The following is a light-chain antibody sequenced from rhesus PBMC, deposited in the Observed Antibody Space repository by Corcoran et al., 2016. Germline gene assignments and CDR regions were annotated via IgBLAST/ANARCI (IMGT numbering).Light chain of an antibody. CDR3: TSCVGNHLYR. CDR1: SSDIGLYKY. V-gene: IGLV2-32*02. CDR2: EVS. Sequence: QAALTQPRSVSGSPGQSVSISCTGSSSDIGLYKYVSWYQQYPGRAPKLIIYEVSERPSGVSGRFSGSKSGNTASLTISGLRPEDESDYYFTSCVGNHLYRFGSGTRLTV. J-gene: IGLJ1*01.